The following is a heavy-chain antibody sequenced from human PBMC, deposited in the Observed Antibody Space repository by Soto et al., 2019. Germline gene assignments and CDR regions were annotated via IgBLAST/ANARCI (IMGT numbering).Heavy chain of an antibody. D-gene: IGHD3-3*01. Sequence: SETLSLTCALYGGSFDGYYWSCIRQSPGKGLEWIGEIHHSGSTKYNPSLKSRVSLSVDTSTKQFSLKMTSMTAADRGVYYSSRWVDSRGGNLFCGQGTPVIVSA. CDR2: IHHSGST. CDR3: SRWVDSRGGNLF. V-gene: IGHV4-34*01. CDR1: GGSFDGYY. J-gene: IGHJ4*02.